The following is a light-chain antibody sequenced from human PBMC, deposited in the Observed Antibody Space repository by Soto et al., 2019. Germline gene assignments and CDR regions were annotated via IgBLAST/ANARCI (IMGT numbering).Light chain of an antibody. V-gene: IGKV3-15*01. CDR2: GAY. Sequence: GLTQSPAILSVSPGERPTLSCRASQSVSTNLAWYQQRPGQAPRLIISGAYTRATGIPARFSGSGSGTEFTLTISSLQSEDFAIYYCQQFNKWPRTFGQGTKVDIK. CDR3: QQFNKWPRT. CDR1: QSVSTN. J-gene: IGKJ1*01.